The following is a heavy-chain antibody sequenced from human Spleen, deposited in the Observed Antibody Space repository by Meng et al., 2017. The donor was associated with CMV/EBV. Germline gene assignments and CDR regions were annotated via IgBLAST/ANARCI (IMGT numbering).Heavy chain of an antibody. CDR2: IGTAGDT. J-gene: IGHJ6*02. V-gene: IGHV3-13*01. Sequence: GESLKISCAASGFTFSSYDMHWVRQATGKGLEWVSAIGTAGDTYYPGSVKGRFTISRENAKNSLYLQMNSLGAEDTAVYYCARVYVGGAPGTSYYYYYGMDVWGQGTTVTVSS. CDR3: ARVYVGGAPGTSYYYYYGMDV. CDR1: GFTFSSYD. D-gene: IGHD6-13*01.